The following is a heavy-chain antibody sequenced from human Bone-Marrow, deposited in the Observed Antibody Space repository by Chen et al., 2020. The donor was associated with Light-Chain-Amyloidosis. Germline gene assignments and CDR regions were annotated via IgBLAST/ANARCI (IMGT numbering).Heavy chain of an antibody. J-gene: IGHJ4*02. D-gene: IGHD3-3*01. CDR3: AREGRSGNSNPFDY. Sequence: HVQLVQSGADVKKPGSSVKVSCKASGGTFSTYAFSWVRQAPGQGLEWMGGITPMFATENYTQNFQGRVTITADESTSKTYMELRSLRFEDTAIYYCAREGRSGNSNPFDYWGQGTLVTVSS. CDR1: GGTFSTYA. V-gene: IGHV1-69*01. CDR2: ITPMFATE.